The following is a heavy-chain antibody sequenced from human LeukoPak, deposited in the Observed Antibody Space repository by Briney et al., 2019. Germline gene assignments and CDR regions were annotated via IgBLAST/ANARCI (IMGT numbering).Heavy chain of an antibody. J-gene: IGHJ4*02. Sequence: GGSLRLSCAASGFTFSSYEMNWVRQAPGKGLEWVSYISSSGSTIYYADSVKGRFTISRDSAKNTLYLQMNSLRAEDTAVYYCARVRWGGLYYFDYWGQGTLVTVSS. CDR1: GFTFSSYE. CDR2: ISSSGSTI. CDR3: ARVRWGGLYYFDY. V-gene: IGHV3-48*03. D-gene: IGHD3-16*01.